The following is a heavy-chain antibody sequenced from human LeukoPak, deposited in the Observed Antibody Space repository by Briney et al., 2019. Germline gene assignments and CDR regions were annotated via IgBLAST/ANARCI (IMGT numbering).Heavy chain of an antibody. Sequence: GGSLRLSRAASVFTFSSYTMNWVRQAPGKGLDWVSSITGDNAHIFYADSVQGRFTISRDNAINSLYLQMSGLTAEDTAVYYCARVRGYSRDFWGQGTLVTVSS. CDR1: VFTFSSYT. V-gene: IGHV3-21*01. D-gene: IGHD5-12*01. CDR2: ITGDNAHI. CDR3: ARVRGYSRDF. J-gene: IGHJ4*02.